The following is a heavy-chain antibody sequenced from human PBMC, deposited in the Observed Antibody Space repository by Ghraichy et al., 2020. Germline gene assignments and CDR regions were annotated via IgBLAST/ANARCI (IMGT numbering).Heavy chain of an antibody. CDR2: IYSGDIT. Sequence: GGSLRLSCEVSGFSVIGNFMSWVRQAPGKGLEWVSVIYSGDITYYRDSVKGRFTISRDNSTNTLYLQMSSLRVEDTAIYYCARVHSANYYAPFDSWGQGSLVTVPS. J-gene: IGHJ4*02. V-gene: IGHV3-66*01. CDR3: ARVHSANYYAPFDS. CDR1: GFSVIGNF. D-gene: IGHD1-26*01.